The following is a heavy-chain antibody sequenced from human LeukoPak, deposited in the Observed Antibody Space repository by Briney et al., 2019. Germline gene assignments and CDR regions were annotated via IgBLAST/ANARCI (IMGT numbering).Heavy chain of an antibody. CDR1: GFTFSRYW. CDR2: IKQDGSEK. V-gene: IGHV3-7*01. Sequence: PGGSLRLSCAAYGFTFSRYWMSWVRQAPGKGLEWVANIKQDGSEKYYVVSVKGRFTISRDNAKNSLYLQMNSLRAEDTAVYYCARGRGGGQLRDFDYWGQGTLVTVSS. CDR3: ARGRGGGQLRDFDY. D-gene: IGHD1-26*01. J-gene: IGHJ4*02.